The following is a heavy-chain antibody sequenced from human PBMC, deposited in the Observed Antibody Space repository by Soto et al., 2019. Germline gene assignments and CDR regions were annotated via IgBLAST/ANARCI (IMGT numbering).Heavy chain of an antibody. CDR3: ASGRQLGY. Sequence: EVQLVESGGGLVQPGGYLRLSCAASGSTFSSYWMSWVRQAPGQGLEWVANIKQDGSEKYYVDSVKGRFTISRDNAKNSLSLQMNSLRAEDTAVYYCASGRQLGYWGQGTLVTVSS. J-gene: IGHJ4*02. CDR2: IKQDGSEK. CDR1: GSTFSSYW. V-gene: IGHV3-7*01. D-gene: IGHD6-13*01.